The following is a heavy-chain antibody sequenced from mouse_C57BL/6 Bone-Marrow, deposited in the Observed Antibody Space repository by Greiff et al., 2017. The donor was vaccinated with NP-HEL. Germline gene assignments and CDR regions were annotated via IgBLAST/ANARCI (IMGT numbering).Heavy chain of an antibody. V-gene: IGHV1-69*01. CDR2: IDPSDSYT. Sequence: VQLQQPGAELVMPGASVKLSCKASGYTFTSYWMHWVKQRPGQGLEWIGEIDPSDSYTNYTQKFKGKSTLTVATSSSTAYMQRRSMTSEDSAVYDWARGRWVLDYARDYGGQGTSVTVSS. D-gene: IGHD2-3*01. J-gene: IGHJ4*01. CDR3: ARGRWVLDYARDY. CDR1: GYTFTSYW.